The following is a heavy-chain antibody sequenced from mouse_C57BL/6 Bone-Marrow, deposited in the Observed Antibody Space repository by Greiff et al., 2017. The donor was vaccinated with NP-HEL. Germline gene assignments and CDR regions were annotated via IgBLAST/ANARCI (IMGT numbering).Heavy chain of an antibody. D-gene: IGHD2-5*01. CDR1: DFAFMASA. J-gene: IGHJ1*03. CDR3: ARMNSKGYFDV. Sequence: LQQSGAELVRPGSSVKLSCKDSDFAFMASAMHWVKQRPGHGLEWIGSFTMYSDATEYSENFKGKATLTANTSSSTAYMELSSLTSEDSAVYYCARMNSKGYFDVWGTGTTVTVSS. CDR2: FTMYSDAT. V-gene: IGHV1-49*01.